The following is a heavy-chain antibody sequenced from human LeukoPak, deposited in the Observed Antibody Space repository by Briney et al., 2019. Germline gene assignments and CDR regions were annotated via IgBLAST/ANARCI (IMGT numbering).Heavy chain of an antibody. D-gene: IGHD6-13*01. CDR1: GASFINYY. CDR2: IYPSGGWT. J-gene: IGHJ4*02. V-gene: IGHV1-46*01. Sequence: ASVKVSCKASGASFINYYIHWVRQAPGQGLEWVGLIYPSGGWTNYAQKFQGRVTMTTDTSTSTVYMELSSLRSEDTAIYYCARDLRYSSWGFDYWGQGTLVTVSS. CDR3: ARDLRYSSWGFDY.